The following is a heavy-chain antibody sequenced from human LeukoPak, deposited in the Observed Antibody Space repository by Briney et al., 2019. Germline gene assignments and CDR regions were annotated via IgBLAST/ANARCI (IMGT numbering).Heavy chain of an antibody. Sequence: SETLSLTCTVSGGSISNYYWSWIRQPAEKGLEWIGRISTSGSANYNPSLQSRVIMSVDTSKNRFSLKLRSVSAADTAVYYCARELDFYDSSGYSGFDSWGQGTMVTVSS. V-gene: IGHV4-4*07. CDR1: GGSISNYY. CDR3: ARELDFYDSSGYSGFDS. J-gene: IGHJ3*02. CDR2: ISTSGSA. D-gene: IGHD3-22*01.